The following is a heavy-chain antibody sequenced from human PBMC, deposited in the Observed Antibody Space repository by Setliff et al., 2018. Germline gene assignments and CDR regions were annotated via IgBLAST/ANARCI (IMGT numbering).Heavy chain of an antibody. V-gene: IGHV7-4-1*02. CDR1: GYTFTSYA. J-gene: IGHJ4*02. Sequence: ASVKVSCKASGYTFTSYAMNWVRQAPGQGLEWMGWINTNTGNPTYAQGSTGRFVFSLDTSVSTAYLQISSLKAEDAAVYYCASKGGYFDPSEDFDYWGQGTLVTSPQ. D-gene: IGHD3-9*01. CDR2: INTNTGNP. CDR3: ASKGGYFDPSEDFDY.